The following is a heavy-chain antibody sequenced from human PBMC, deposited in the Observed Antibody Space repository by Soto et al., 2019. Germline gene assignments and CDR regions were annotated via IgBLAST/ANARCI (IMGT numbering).Heavy chain of an antibody. D-gene: IGHD2-2*01. Sequence: GESLKISCTGFGYTFTTFWISWVRQMPGRGLEWMGRIDPRDSYTNYSPSFQGHVTISVDKSISTAYLQWGSLKASDTAMYYCARLYCSSSTCDSWFDPWGQGTLVTVSS. J-gene: IGHJ5*02. CDR1: GYTFTTFW. CDR2: IDPRDSYT. CDR3: ARLYCSSSTCDSWFDP. V-gene: IGHV5-10-1*01.